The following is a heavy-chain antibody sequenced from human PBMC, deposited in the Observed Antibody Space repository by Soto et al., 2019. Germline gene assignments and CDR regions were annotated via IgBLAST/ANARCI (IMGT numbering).Heavy chain of an antibody. D-gene: IGHD4-17*01. J-gene: IGHJ4*02. Sequence: QVQLVQSGADVRKPGASMKVSCTTSGYNFINHFIHWVRQAPGQGLEWMGLINPGDGGTRYAQKLQGRLTMTRDTSTNTVYMDLSSLRSEDTAVYYCARAVYAIGEYDVSYFDTWGQGTVVTVSS. V-gene: IGHV1-46*01. CDR1: GYNFINHF. CDR3: ARAVYAIGEYDVSYFDT. CDR2: INPGDGGT.